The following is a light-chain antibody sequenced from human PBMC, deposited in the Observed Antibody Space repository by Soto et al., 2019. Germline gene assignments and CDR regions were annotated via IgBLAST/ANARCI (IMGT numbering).Light chain of an antibody. Sequence: SYELTQPPSVSVAPGQTARITCGGDNIGSKNVHWYRQKAGQAPVLVVYDNSDRPSGIPERFSGPNSRNTATLTISRVEAGDEADYYCQVWDSSSDHPGVFGTGTKVTVL. J-gene: IGLJ1*01. V-gene: IGLV3-21*02. CDR1: NIGSKN. CDR3: QVWDSSSDHPGV. CDR2: DNS.